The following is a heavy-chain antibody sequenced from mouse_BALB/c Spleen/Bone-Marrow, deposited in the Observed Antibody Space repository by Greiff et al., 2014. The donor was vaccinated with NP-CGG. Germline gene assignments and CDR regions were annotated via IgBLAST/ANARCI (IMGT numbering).Heavy chain of an antibody. D-gene: IGHD2-1*01. CDR2: SRNKANDYTT. CDR3: ARDAGYGNYVDYAMDY. CDR1: GFTFSDFY. V-gene: IGHV7-1*02. Sequence: EVKLMESGGGLVQPGGSLRLSCAPSGFTFSDFYMEWVRQPPGKRLEWIAASRNKANDYTTEYSASVKGRFIVSRDTSQSILYLQMNALRAEDTAIYYCARDAGYGNYVDYAMDYWGQGTSVTVSS. J-gene: IGHJ4*01.